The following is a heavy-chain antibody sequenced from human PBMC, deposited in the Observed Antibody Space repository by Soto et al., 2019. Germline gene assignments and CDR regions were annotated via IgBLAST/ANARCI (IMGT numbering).Heavy chain of an antibody. CDR1: GGSITSITNHY. CDR2: ISYSGHT. V-gene: IGHV4-59*08. CDR3: ATQGFGTLHGLVDV. J-gene: IGHJ6*02. D-gene: IGHD1-7*01. Sequence: QVRLQESGPGLVKPSETLSLTCTVSGGSITSITNHYCSWIRQPPGKGLEWIGYISYSGHTSYNPSLKSRVILSVDTSKNRVSLNLASLTAADTAVYYCATQGFGTLHGLVDVWGQGTTVTVSS.